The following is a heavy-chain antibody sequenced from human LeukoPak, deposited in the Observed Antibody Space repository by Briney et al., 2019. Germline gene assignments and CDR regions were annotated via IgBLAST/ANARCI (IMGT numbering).Heavy chain of an antibody. J-gene: IGHJ4*02. Sequence: SETLSLTCTVSGGSISSYYWSWIRQPAGKGLEWIGRIYTSGSTNYNPSLKSRVTMSVDTSKNQFSLKLSSVTAADTAVYYCARWWRGYYGRHEYYFDYWGQGTLVTVSS. CDR3: ARWWRGYYGRHEYYFDY. CDR2: IYTSGST. CDR1: GGSISSYY. D-gene: IGHD3-3*01. V-gene: IGHV4-4*07.